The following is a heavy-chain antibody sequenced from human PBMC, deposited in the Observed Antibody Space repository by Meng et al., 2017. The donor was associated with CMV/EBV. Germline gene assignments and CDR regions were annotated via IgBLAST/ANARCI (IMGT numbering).Heavy chain of an antibody. CDR1: GGSISSSSYY. D-gene: IGHD4-17*01. CDR2: IYYSGST. Sequence: ESLKISCPVSGGSISSSSYYWGWIRQPPGKGLEWIGSIYYSGSTYYNPSLKSRVTISVDTSKNQFSLKLSSVTAADTAVYYCARDPISYGDYSSRYFDYWGQGTLVTVSS. CDR3: ARDPISYGDYSSRYFDY. J-gene: IGHJ4*02. V-gene: IGHV4-39*07.